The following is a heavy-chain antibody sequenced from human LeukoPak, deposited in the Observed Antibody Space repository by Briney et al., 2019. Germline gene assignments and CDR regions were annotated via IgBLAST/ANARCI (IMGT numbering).Heavy chain of an antibody. D-gene: IGHD2-2*02. V-gene: IGHV1-2*02. Sequence: GASVKVSCKASGYTFTGYYMHWVRQAPGQGLEGMGWINPKSGGTNYAQKFQGRVTMNREKSIRTAYMEVSRLRSDDTAVYYCARVGYCSSTSCYTWFDPWGQGTLVTVSS. CDR3: ARVGYCSSTSCYTWFDP. CDR1: GYTFTGYY. J-gene: IGHJ5*02. CDR2: INPKSGGT.